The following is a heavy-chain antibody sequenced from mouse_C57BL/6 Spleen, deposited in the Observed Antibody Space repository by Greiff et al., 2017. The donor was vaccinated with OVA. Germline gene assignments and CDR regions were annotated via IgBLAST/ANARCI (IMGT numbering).Heavy chain of an antibody. J-gene: IGHJ1*03. CDR1: EFTFSSYA. CDR2: ISDGGSYT. Sequence: EVQLVESGGGLVKPGGSLKLSCAASEFTFSSYAMSWVRQTPEKRLEWVAAISDGGSYTYYPDNVKGRFTLSRDNAKNNLYLQMSQLKSEDTAMYYCARDPPDYSNHWYFDVWGTGTTVTVSS. V-gene: IGHV5-4*01. CDR3: ARDPPDYSNHWYFDV. D-gene: IGHD2-5*01.